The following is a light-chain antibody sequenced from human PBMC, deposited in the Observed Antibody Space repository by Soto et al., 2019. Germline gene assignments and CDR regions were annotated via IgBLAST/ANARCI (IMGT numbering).Light chain of an antibody. CDR3: SSYTTISTLI. CDR1: SSYVGGYNY. J-gene: IGLJ2*01. V-gene: IGLV2-14*01. CDR2: EVN. Sequence: QSVLTQPASVSGSPGQSITISCTGTSSYVGGYNYVSWYQQHPGKAPKLIIYEVNHRPSGVSNRFSGSKSANTASLTISGLQAEDEAHYYCSSYTTISTLIFGGGTKVTVL.